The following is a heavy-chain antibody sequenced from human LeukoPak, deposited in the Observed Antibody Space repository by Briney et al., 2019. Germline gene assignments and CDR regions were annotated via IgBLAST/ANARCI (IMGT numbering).Heavy chain of an antibody. Sequence: SETLSLTCAVYGGSFSGYYWSWIRQPPGKGLEWIGEINHSGSTNYNPSLKSRVTISVDTSKNQFSLKLSSVTAADTAVYYCARGYYYDSSGYKPPYYFDYWGQGTLVTVSS. V-gene: IGHV4-34*01. CDR3: ARGYYYDSSGYKPPYYFDY. CDR1: GGSFSGYY. CDR2: INHSGST. J-gene: IGHJ4*02. D-gene: IGHD3-22*01.